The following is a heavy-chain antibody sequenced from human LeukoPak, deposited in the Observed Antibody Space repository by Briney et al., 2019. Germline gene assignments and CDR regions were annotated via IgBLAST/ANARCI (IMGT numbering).Heavy chain of an antibody. D-gene: IGHD3-9*01. CDR2: ISTYNGNT. J-gene: IGHJ4*02. CDR3: ARGPEVLRYFDWLLPDFDY. CDR1: GYTFTSYA. V-gene: IGHV1-18*01. Sequence: ASVKVSCKASGYTFTSYAITWVREAPGQGLEWMGWISTYNGNTNYAQKPQGRVTMTTDTSTSTAYMELSSLRSDDTAVYYCARGPEVLRYFDWLLPDFDYWGQGTLVTVSS.